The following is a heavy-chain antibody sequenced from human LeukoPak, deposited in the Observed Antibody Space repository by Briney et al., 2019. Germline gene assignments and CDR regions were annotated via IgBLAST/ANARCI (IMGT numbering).Heavy chain of an antibody. CDR1: GGSISSYY. CDR2: IYYSGST. CDR3: ARNNRARRGSNYYMDV. V-gene: IGHV4-59*01. Sequence: PSETLSLTCTVSGGSISSYYWSWIRQPPGKGLEWIGYIYYSGSTNYNPSLKSRVTISVDTSKNQFSLKLSSVTAADTAVYYCARNNRARRGSNYYMDVWGKGTTVTVSS. D-gene: IGHD2/OR15-2a*01. J-gene: IGHJ6*03.